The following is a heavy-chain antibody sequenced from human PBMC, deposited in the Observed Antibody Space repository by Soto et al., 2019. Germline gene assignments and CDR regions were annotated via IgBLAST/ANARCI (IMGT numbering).Heavy chain of an antibody. D-gene: IGHD3-3*01. CDR3: ATDSNYDVSNSF. J-gene: IGHJ4*02. V-gene: IGHV1-69*13. Sequence: SVKVSCKASGGTLNNYSINWVLQAPGQGLEWMGGILPVSAPPDYAQKFQGRVSITADHSTSTVYMELSRLKSDDTAVYFCATDSNYDVSNSFWGQGTLVTVSS. CDR1: GGTLNNYS. CDR2: ILPVSAPP.